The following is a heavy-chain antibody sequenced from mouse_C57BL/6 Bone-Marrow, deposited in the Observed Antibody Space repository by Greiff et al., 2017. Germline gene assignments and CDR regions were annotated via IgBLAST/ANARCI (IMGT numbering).Heavy chain of an antibody. D-gene: IGHD2-2*01. V-gene: IGHV5-16*01. Sequence: EVHLVESEGGLVQPGSSMKFSCTASGFTFSDYYMPWVRQVPEKGLKWVGNINYDGGGTNYLASFKGRFIISRDNAKNIRYLQRSSLKSEDTATYYCAKEGYYGYDVFDYWGQGTTLTVSS. CDR1: GFTFSDYY. J-gene: IGHJ2*01. CDR3: AKEGYYGYDVFDY. CDR2: INYDGGGT.